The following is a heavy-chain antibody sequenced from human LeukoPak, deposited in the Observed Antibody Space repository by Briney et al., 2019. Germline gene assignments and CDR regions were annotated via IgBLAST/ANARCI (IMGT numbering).Heavy chain of an antibody. CDR2: IYVGDSDT. V-gene: IGHV5-51*01. Sequence: GESLKISCKGSGYSFSNYWIGWVRQMHGKGLEWMGIIYVGDSDTRYSPSFQGPVTISADKSITTAYLQWSSLKASDTAMYYCARQPTTGAYFDYWGQGTLVTVSS. CDR1: GYSFSNYW. CDR3: ARQPTTGAYFDY. J-gene: IGHJ4*02. D-gene: IGHD4-17*01.